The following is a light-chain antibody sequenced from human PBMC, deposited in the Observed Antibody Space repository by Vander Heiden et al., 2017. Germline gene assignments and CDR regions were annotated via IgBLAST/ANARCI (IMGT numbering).Light chain of an antibody. CDR1: QSVSSSY. J-gene: IGKJ1*01. V-gene: IGKV3-20*01. CDR2: GAS. Sequence: ELVLTQSPGTLSLSPGERATLSCRASQSVSSSYLAWYQQKPGQAPRLLIYGASSRATGIPDRFSGSGSGTDFTLTISRLEPEDSAVYYCQQYATSPWTFGQGTKVEI. CDR3: QQYATSPWT.